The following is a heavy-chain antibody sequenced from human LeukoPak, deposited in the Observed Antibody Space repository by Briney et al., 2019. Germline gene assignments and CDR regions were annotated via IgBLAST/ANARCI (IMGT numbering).Heavy chain of an antibody. V-gene: IGHV4-4*07. CDR3: ARDDATVTTGWFDP. D-gene: IGHD4-4*01. J-gene: IGHJ5*02. Sequence: SETLSLTCTVSGGSISSYYWSWIRQPAGKGLEWIGRIYTSGSTKHTHALKSRLHMSVDTPKHHFPRTLSSVTAADTAVYYCARDDATVTTGWFDPWGQGTLVTVSS. CDR1: GGSISSYY. CDR2: IYTSGST.